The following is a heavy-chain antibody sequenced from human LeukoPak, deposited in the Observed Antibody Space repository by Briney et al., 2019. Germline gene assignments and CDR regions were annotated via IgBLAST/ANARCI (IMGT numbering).Heavy chain of an antibody. Sequence: ASVKVSCKASGYTFTSYYMHWVRQAPGQGLEWMGIINPIGGSTSYAQKFQGRVTMTRDTSTSTVYMELSSLRSEDTAVYYCATSPNRGAAAGFRNYYYMDVWGKGTTVTVSS. V-gene: IGHV1-46*01. J-gene: IGHJ6*03. CDR1: GYTFTSYY. CDR3: ATSPNRGAAAGFRNYYYMDV. CDR2: INPIGGST. D-gene: IGHD6-13*01.